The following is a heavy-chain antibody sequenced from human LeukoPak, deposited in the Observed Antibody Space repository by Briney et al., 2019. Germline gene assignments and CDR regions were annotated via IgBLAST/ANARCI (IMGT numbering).Heavy chain of an antibody. J-gene: IGHJ4*02. V-gene: IGHV3-30*02. CDR1: GFTFSSYG. CDR2: IPYDGSNK. D-gene: IGHD3-22*01. CDR3: AGRYDSSGYPLH. Sequence: GGSLRLSCAASGFTFSSYGMHWVRQAPGKGLEWVAFIPYDGSNKYNADSVKGRFTISRDNSKNTLYLQMNSLRPEDTAVYYCAGRYDSSGYPLHWGQGTLVTVSS.